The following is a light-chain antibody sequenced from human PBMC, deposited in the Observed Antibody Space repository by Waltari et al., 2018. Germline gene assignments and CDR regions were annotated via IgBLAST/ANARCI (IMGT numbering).Light chain of an antibody. Sequence: QLALTQSPSASASLAASVKLTCTLSTGHIHTAIAWPQQQPEKGPRYLMKLNSDGSHNKGDGIPDRFSGSSSGAERYLTISSLQSEDEADYYCQTWGTVIQVFGGGTKLTVL. CDR3: QTWGTVIQV. CDR1: TGHIHTA. J-gene: IGLJ2*01. V-gene: IGLV4-69*01. CDR2: LNSDGSH.